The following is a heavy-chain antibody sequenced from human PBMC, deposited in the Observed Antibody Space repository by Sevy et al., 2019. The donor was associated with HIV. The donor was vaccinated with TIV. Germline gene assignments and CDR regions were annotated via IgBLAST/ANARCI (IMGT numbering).Heavy chain of an antibody. D-gene: IGHD6-13*01. Sequence: SETLSLTCSVSGGSIVSSSYYWNWIRQPPGKGLEWIGSIYYNGHTYYNPSLKIRLTISIDTSKNQFYLTLSSVTAADTSIYYCARSAAGHEYYYGLDVWGQGATVTVSS. J-gene: IGHJ6*02. CDR1: GGSIVSSSYY. CDR2: IYYNGHT. V-gene: IGHV4-39*01. CDR3: ARSAAGHEYYYGLDV.